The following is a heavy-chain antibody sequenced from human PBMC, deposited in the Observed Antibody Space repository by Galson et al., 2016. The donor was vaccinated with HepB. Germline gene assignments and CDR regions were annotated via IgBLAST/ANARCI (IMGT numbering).Heavy chain of an antibody. D-gene: IGHD3-10*01. CDR1: GFTFDDYG. CDR2: ISWNSGTT. CDR3: AKGGGYGPGNYYIDY. Sequence: SLRLSCAASGFTFDDYGMHWVRQAPGKGLEWVSGISWNSGTTGYADSVKGRFTISRDNAKNSLYLQMNSLRAEDTALYHCAKGGGYGPGNYYIDYWGQGTLVTVSS. V-gene: IGHV3-9*01. J-gene: IGHJ4*02.